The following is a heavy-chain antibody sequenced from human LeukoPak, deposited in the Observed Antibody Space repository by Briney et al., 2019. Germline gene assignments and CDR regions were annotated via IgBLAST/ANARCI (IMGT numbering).Heavy chain of an antibody. CDR2: ISGSGDGR. Sequence: GGSLRLSCAASGFTFSSYAMNWVRQAPGKGLEWVSGISGSGDGRYYTDSVKGRFTISRDNSKNTLYLQMNSLRAEDTAVYYCARAESVGATTGFDYWGQGTLVTVSS. V-gene: IGHV3-23*01. J-gene: IGHJ4*02. CDR3: ARAESVGATTGFDY. CDR1: GFTFSSYA. D-gene: IGHD1-26*01.